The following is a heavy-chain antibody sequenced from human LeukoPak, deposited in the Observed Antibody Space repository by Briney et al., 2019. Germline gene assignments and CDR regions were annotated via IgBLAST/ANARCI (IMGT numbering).Heavy chain of an antibody. Sequence: PSETLSLTSTVSGGSISSSSYYWGWIRQPPGKGLERIGSIYYSGSTYYNPSLKSRVTISVDTSKNQFSLKLSSVTAADTAVYYCARDRYHYDSSGSALDYWGQGTLVTVSS. J-gene: IGHJ4*02. CDR2: IYYSGST. CDR3: ARDRYHYDSSGSALDY. CDR1: GGSISSSSYY. V-gene: IGHV4-39*02. D-gene: IGHD3-22*01.